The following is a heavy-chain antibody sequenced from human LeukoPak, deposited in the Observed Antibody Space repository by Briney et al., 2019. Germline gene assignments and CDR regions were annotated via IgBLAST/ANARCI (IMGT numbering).Heavy chain of an antibody. J-gene: IGHJ6*02. Sequence: SETLSLTCTVSGGSISSSSYYWGWIRQPPGKGLERLGSIYYYSGSTYYNPSLKSRVTISVDTSRNQLSLKLRSGTAADTAVYYCASQYYYYDGMDVWGQGTTVTVSS. CDR2: IYYYSGST. CDR3: ASQYYYYDGMDV. V-gene: IGHV4-39*01. CDR1: GGSISSSSYY.